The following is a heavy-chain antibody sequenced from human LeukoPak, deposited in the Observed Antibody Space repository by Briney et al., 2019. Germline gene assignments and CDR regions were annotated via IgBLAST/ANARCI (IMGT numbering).Heavy chain of an antibody. CDR1: GFTFSSYA. CDR3: AKGESRRPASPLDY. V-gene: IGHV3-23*01. CDR2: ISAGGGST. Sequence: GGSLRLXCAASGFTFSSYAMSWVRQAPGKELEWVSTISAGGGSTYIADSVKGRVTISRDNSKNTLYLQMNSLRAEDTAVYYCAKGESRRPASPLDYWGQGTLVTVSS. D-gene: IGHD3-16*01. J-gene: IGHJ4*02.